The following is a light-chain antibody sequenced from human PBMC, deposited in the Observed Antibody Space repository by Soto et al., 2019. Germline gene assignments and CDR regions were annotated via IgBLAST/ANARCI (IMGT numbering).Light chain of an antibody. J-gene: IGKJ2*01. CDR1: QSVSGW. CDR3: QHYNDYSYT. V-gene: IGKV1-5*03. CDR2: QAS. Sequence: DIQMTQSPSTLSASVGDRVAISCRASQSVSGWLAWYQQKPGKVPKLLIYQASTLEDGVPSRFSGSGSGTEFTLTISSMQTDDSATYYCQHYNDYSYTFGPGTNLEIK.